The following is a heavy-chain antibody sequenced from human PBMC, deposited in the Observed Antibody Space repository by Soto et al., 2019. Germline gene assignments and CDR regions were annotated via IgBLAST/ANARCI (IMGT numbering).Heavy chain of an antibody. J-gene: IGHJ3*02. CDR1: GGTFSSYA. Sequence: SVKVSCKASGGTFSSYAISWVRQAPGQGLEWMGGIIPIFGTANYAQKFQGRVTITADKSTSTAYMELSSLRSEDTAVYYCARGTSYYDSSGEGYAFDIWCQGTMVTVSS. V-gene: IGHV1-69*06. CDR2: IIPIFGTA. CDR3: ARGTSYYDSSGEGYAFDI. D-gene: IGHD3-22*01.